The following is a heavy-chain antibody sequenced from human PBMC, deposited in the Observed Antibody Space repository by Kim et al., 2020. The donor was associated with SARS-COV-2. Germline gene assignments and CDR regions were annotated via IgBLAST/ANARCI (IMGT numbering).Heavy chain of an antibody. CDR3: AILPRVAATIDY. D-gene: IGHD2-15*01. CDR2: ISSSSSYI. J-gene: IGHJ4*02. V-gene: IGHV3-21*01. Sequence: GGSLRLSCAASGFTFSSYSMNWVRQAPGKGLEWVSSISSSSSYIYYADSVKGRFTISRDNAKNSLYLQMNSLRAEDTAVYYCAILPRVAATIDYWGQGTLVTVSS. CDR1: GFTFSSYS.